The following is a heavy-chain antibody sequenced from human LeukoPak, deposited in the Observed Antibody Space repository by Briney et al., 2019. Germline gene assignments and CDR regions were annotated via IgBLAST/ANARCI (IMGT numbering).Heavy chain of an antibody. J-gene: IGHJ4*02. D-gene: IGHD3-10*01. V-gene: IGHV1-46*01. Sequence: ASVTVSCKASGYTFTNYYIHWVRQAPGQGLEWMGIINPSGGSTSYAQRFQGRVTMNRDMSTSTVYMELSSLRSEDTAVYYCARGEEGGNYYGSGSYYVWGQGTLVTVSS. CDR1: GYTFTNYY. CDR2: INPSGGST. CDR3: ARGEEGGNYYGSGSYYV.